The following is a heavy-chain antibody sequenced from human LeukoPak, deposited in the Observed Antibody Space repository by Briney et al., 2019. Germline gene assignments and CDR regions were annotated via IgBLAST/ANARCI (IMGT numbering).Heavy chain of an antibody. V-gene: IGHV3-21*01. D-gene: IGHD3-22*01. CDR2: ISSSSTYI. Sequence: KPGGSLRLSCAASGFTFSSYSMNLVRQAPGKGLEWVSSISSSSTYIYYADSVKGRFTISRDNAKKSLYLQMNSLRAEDTAVYYCARDSAYYYDSRLQYYFDYWGQGTLVTVSS. CDR1: GFTFSSYS. CDR3: ARDSAYYYDSRLQYYFDY. J-gene: IGHJ4*02.